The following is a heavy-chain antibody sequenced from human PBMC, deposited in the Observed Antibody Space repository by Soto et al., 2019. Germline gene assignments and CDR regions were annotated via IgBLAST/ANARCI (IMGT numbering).Heavy chain of an antibody. CDR1: GFTFSSYG. J-gene: IGHJ6*02. D-gene: IGHD6-19*01. Sequence: QVQLVESGGGVVQPGRSLRLSCAASGFTFSSYGMHWVRQAPGKGLEWVAVISYDGSNKYYADSVKGRFTISRDNSKNTLYRQMNSLRAEDTAVYYCAKDRVASGWYSGDYYYGMDVWGQGTTVTVSS. V-gene: IGHV3-30*18. CDR2: ISYDGSNK. CDR3: AKDRVASGWYSGDYYYGMDV.